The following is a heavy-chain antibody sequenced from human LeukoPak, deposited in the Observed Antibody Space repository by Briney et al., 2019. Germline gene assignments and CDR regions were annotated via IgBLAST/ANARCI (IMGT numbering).Heavy chain of an antibody. CDR3: ARDSTAIVVQYYYYGMEV. Sequence: ASVKVSCKASGYTFTSYGISWVRQAPGQGLEWMGWISAYNGNTNYAQKLQGRVTMTTDTSTSTAYMELRSLRSDDTAVYYCARDSTAIVVQYYYYGMEVWGQRTTVTVSS. D-gene: IGHD5-18*01. CDR1: GYTFTSYG. J-gene: IGHJ6*02. CDR2: ISAYNGNT. V-gene: IGHV1-18*01.